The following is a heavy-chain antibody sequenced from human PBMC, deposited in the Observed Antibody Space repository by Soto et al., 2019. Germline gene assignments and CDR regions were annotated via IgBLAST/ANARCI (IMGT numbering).Heavy chain of an antibody. CDR3: ARVGSSIATRPLDY. Sequence: PSETLSLTCTVSGGSISSGDYYWSWIRQPPGKGLEWIGYIYYSVSTYYNPSLKSRVTISVDTSKNQFSLKLISVTAADTAVYYCARVGSSIATRPLDYWGQGALVTVSS. V-gene: IGHV4-30-4*01. CDR2: IYYSVST. CDR1: GGSISSGDYY. D-gene: IGHD6-6*01. J-gene: IGHJ4*02.